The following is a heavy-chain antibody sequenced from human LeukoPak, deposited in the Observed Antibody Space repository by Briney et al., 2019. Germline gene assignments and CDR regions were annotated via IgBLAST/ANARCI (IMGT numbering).Heavy chain of an antibody. CDR3: ATSTGTIYTWFDP. V-gene: IGHV4-59*01. CDR2: IDNSGNT. Sequence: SETLSLTCTVSGGSISSDYWSWIRQPPGRGLEWIGYIDNSGNTNYSPSLKSRVTISVDTPKNQFSLRLSSVTAADTAVYYCATSTGTIYTWFDPWGQGTLVTVSS. D-gene: IGHD1-1*01. CDR1: GGSISSDY. J-gene: IGHJ5*02.